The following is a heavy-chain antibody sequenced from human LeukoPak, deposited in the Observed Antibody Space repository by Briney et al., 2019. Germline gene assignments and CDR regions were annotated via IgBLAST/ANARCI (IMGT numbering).Heavy chain of an antibody. V-gene: IGHV4-59*08. J-gene: IGHJ4*02. Sequence: SETLSLTCTVSGGSISSYYWSWIRQPPGKGLEWIGYIYYSGSTNYNPSLKSRVTISVDTSKNQFSLKLSSVTAADTAVYYCARHPQIVGATKYFDYWGQGTLVTVSS. CDR3: ARHPQIVGATKYFDY. D-gene: IGHD1-26*01. CDR2: IYYSGST. CDR1: GGSISSYY.